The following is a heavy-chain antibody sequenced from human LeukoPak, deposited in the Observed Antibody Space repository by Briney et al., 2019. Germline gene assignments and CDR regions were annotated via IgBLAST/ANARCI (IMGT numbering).Heavy chain of an antibody. CDR1: GFTFSSYA. CDR2: ISGSGGST. V-gene: IGHV3-23*01. CDR3: AKPYQVPSLIDY. Sequence: GGSLRLSCAASGFTFSSYAMSWVRQAPGKGVEWVSAISGSGGSTYYADSVKGRFTISRDNSKNTLYLQMNSLRAEDTAVYYCAKPYQVPSLIDYWGQGTLVTVSS. D-gene: IGHD2-2*01. J-gene: IGHJ4*02.